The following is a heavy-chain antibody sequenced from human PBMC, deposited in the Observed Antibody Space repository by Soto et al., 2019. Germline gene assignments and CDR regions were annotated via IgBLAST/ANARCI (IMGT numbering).Heavy chain of an antibody. CDR2: ISYDGSNK. V-gene: IGHV3-30-3*01. CDR3: ARDLEAAVPGAFYYYYYGMDV. J-gene: IGHJ6*02. Sequence: QPGGSLRLSCAASGFTFSSYAMHWVRQAPGKGLEWVAVISYDGSNKYYADSVKGRFTISRDNSKNTLYLQMNSLRAEDTAVYYCARDLEAAVPGAFYYYYYGMDVWGQGTTVTVSS. D-gene: IGHD6-13*01. CDR1: GFTFSSYA.